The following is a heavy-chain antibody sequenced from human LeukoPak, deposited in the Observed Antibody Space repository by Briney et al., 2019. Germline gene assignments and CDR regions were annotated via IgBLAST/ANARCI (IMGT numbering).Heavy chain of an antibody. Sequence: GGSLRLSCAASGFTFSNAWMSWVRQAPGKGLEWVGRIKSKTDGGTTDYAAPVKGRFTISRDDSKNTLYLQMNSLKTEDTAVYYCTTKYYDILTGVDYWGQGTLVTVSS. CDR2: IKSKTDGGTT. J-gene: IGHJ4*02. V-gene: IGHV3-15*01. CDR1: GFTFSNAW. D-gene: IGHD3-9*01. CDR3: TTKYYDILTGVDY.